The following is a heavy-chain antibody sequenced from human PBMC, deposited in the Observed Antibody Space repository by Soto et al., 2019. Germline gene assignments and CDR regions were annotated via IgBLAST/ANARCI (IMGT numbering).Heavy chain of an antibody. CDR3: AKHVGYTSTCLDY. CDR2: ISGSGAST. Sequence: EVQLLESGGGLVQPGGSLRLSCAGSELTFSSHGMSWVRQAPGKGLEWVSAISGSGASTYYADSVKGRFAISRDNSKSTLFLQMSSLRAEDTAIYYCAKHVGYTSTCLDYWGQGTLVIVSS. D-gene: IGHD6-13*01. J-gene: IGHJ4*02. V-gene: IGHV3-23*01. CDR1: ELTFSSHG.